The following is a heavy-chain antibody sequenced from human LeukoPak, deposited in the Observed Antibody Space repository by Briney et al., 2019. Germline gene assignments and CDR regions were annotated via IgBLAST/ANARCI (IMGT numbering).Heavy chain of an antibody. CDR3: TTDRKELENH. CDR1: GFSFNSAW. D-gene: IGHD1-7*01. J-gene: IGHJ5*02. V-gene: IGHV3-15*01. Sequence: GSLRLSCPGSGFSFNSAWMTWVRQAPGKGLEWVGRIRANAEGGTADYAAPVKGRFTIPRDDSENTLYLQMSSLKIEDTATYYCTTDRKELENHWGQGTLVTVSS. CDR2: IRANAEGGTA.